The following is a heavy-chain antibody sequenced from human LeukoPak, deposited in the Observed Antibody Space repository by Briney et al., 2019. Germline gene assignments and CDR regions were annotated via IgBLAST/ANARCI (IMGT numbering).Heavy chain of an antibody. D-gene: IGHD1-14*01. J-gene: IGHJ4*02. CDR1: GFTFSSYA. Sequence: GGSLRLSCAASGFTFSSYAMLWVRQAPGKGLEWVAVISYDGSNKYYADSVKGRFTISRDNSKNTLYLQMNSLRAEDTAVYYCARHRTFDYWGQGTLVTVSS. V-gene: IGHV3-30*01. CDR3: ARHRTFDY. CDR2: ISYDGSNK.